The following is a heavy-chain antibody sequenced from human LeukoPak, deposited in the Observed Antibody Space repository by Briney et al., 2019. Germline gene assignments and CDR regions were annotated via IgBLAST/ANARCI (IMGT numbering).Heavy chain of an antibody. V-gene: IGHV1-69*05. CDR1: GGTFSSYA. Sequence: SVKVSCKASGGTFSSYAISWVRQAPGQGLEWMGRIIPIFGTANYAQKFQGRVTITTDESTSTTYMELSSLRSEDTAVYYCARAPIYCSGGSCYLKAFDIWGQGTMVTVSS. D-gene: IGHD2-15*01. CDR3: ARAPIYCSGGSCYLKAFDI. CDR2: IIPIFGTA. J-gene: IGHJ3*02.